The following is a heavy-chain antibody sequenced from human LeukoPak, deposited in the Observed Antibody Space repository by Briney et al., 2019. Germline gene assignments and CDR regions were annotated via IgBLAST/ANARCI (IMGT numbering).Heavy chain of an antibody. CDR3: ARATPYYDIFEGP. J-gene: IGHJ5*02. D-gene: IGHD3-9*01. CDR1: RFTFSSYS. CDR2: ISSSGSYI. V-gene: IGHV3-21*04. Sequence: PGGSLRLSCAASRFTFSSYSMNWVRQAPGKGLEWVSSISSSGSYIYYADSVKGRFTISRDNAKNSLYLQMNSLRSEDTAVYYCARATPYYDIFEGPWGQGTLVTVSS.